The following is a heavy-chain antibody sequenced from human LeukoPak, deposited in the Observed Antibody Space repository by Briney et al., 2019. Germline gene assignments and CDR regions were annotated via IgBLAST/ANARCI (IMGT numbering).Heavy chain of an antibody. CDR1: GFTFSSYS. J-gene: IGHJ4*02. Sequence: GGSLRLSCAASGFTFSSYSMNWVRQAPGKGLEWVSSMSSSSSYIYYADSVKGRFTISRDNAKNSLYLQMNSLRAEDTAMYYCARDYCSGGRCYSVDYWGQGTLVTVSS. CDR3: ARDYCSGGRCYSVDY. V-gene: IGHV3-21*01. CDR2: MSSSSSYI. D-gene: IGHD2-15*01.